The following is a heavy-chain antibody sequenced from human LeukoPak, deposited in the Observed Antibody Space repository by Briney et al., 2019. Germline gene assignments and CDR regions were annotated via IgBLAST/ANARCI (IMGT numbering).Heavy chain of an antibody. D-gene: IGHD6-13*01. J-gene: IGHJ6*02. CDR2: IIPILGIA. Sequence: SVKVSCKASGGTFSSYAISWVRQAPGQGLEWMGRIIPILGIANYAQKFQGRVTITADKSTSTAYMELSSLRSEDTAVYYCAFPSAGTGNYYYYGMDVWGQGTTVTVSS. CDR1: GGTFSSYA. CDR3: AFPSAGTGNYYYYGMDV. V-gene: IGHV1-69*04.